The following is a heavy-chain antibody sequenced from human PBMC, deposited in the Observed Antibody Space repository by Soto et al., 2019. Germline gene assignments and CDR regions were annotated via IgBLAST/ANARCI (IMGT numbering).Heavy chain of an antibody. CDR2: IIPIFGTA. Sequence: QVQLVQSGAEVKKPGSSVKVSCKASGGTFSSYAISWVRQAPGQGLEWMGGIIPIFGTANYAQKFQGRVTIPADESTSTAYMELSSLRSEDTAVYYCARDLVRRFRFGEPYYYYYGMDVWGQGTTVTVSS. CDR3: ARDLVRRFRFGEPYYYYYGMDV. V-gene: IGHV1-69*01. D-gene: IGHD3-10*01. J-gene: IGHJ6*02. CDR1: GGTFSSYA.